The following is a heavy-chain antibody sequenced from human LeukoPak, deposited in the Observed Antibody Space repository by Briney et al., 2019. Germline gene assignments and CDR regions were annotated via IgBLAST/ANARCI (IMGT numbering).Heavy chain of an antibody. CDR3: AKASPYYDILTGYYYYFDS. V-gene: IGHV3-23*01. Sequence: GGSLRLSCAASGFTFSSNAMSWVRQAPGKGLEWVSAVSVRADSTYYADSVKGRFTISRDNSKNMVYLQMNSLRAEDTAVYYCAKASPYYDILTGYYYYFDSWGRGTQVTVSS. J-gene: IGHJ4*02. D-gene: IGHD3-9*01. CDR1: GFTFSSNA. CDR2: VSVRADST.